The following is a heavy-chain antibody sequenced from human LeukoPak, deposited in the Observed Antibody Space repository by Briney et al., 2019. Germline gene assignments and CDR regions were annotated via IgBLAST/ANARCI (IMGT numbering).Heavy chain of an antibody. J-gene: IGHJ4*02. D-gene: IGHD3-16*01. CDR3: VRDLMTTQTWDFDY. Sequence: GASVTVSFKCSVYTFTFYYMHWLRQAPGQGLEWMAWINPNSGATNNAQKFQGRVTVTRDTSISTAYMELSSLESDDTAVYYCVRDLMTTQTWDFDYWGQGTLVSVSS. V-gene: IGHV1-2*02. CDR1: VYTFTFYY. CDR2: INPNSGAT.